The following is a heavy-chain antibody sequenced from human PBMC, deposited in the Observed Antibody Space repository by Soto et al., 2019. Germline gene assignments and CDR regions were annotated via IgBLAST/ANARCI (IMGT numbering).Heavy chain of an antibody. J-gene: IGHJ2*01. Sequence: EVQLLDSGGGLVQPGGSLRLSCAASGFTFSIYAMSWVRQAPGKGLEWVSYISGRGGSTDYADSVKGRFNISRDNSNNTLYLQMNSLRAEDTAVYYCAKWAVGPGGYFDLWGRGTLVTVSS. CDR2: ISGRGGST. D-gene: IGHD1-26*01. CDR1: GFTFSIYA. CDR3: AKWAVGPGGYFDL. V-gene: IGHV3-23*01.